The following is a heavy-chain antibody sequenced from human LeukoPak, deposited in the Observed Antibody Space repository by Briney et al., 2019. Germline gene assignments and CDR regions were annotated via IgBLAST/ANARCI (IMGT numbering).Heavy chain of an antibody. J-gene: IGHJ4*02. CDR1: GYVITRYG. CDR2: ISSHTGDT. Sequence: ASVKVSCKASGYVITRYGISWERQAPGQGLEWMGWISSHTGDTSYAQRFQDRVTMTTDTSTTTAYLDLRSLRFDDTAVYYCVRDVRRLQLSTYFFDFWGQGTLVSVSS. V-gene: IGHV1-18*01. CDR3: VRDVRRLQLSTYFFDF. D-gene: IGHD4-17*01.